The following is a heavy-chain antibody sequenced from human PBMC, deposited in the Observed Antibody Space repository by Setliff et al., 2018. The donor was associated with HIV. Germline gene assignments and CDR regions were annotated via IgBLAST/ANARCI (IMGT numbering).Heavy chain of an antibody. CDR1: GFTFSSYG. D-gene: IGHD3-9*01. Sequence: GGSLRLSCAASGFTFSSYGMHWVRQATGKGLGWVAVIWYDGSNKYYADSVKGRFTISRDNSKNTVYLQINSLRAEDTAVYYCARGPTSRYFDWSFSGARGTFNYWGQGTLVTVSS. CDR3: ARGPTSRYFDWSFSGARGTFNY. CDR2: IWYDGSNK. V-gene: IGHV3-33*01. J-gene: IGHJ4*02.